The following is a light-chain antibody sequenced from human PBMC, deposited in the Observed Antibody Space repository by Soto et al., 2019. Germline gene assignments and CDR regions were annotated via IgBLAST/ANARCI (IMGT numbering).Light chain of an antibody. V-gene: IGKV3-20*01. CDR1: QSVSSNY. J-gene: IGKJ2*01. CDR2: GSS. Sequence: EIVLTQSPDTLSLSPGERATLSCRASQSVSSNYVAWYQQKPGQAPRLLTHGSSSRATGVPDRFSGRGSGTTFTLVISRLEPEDFAVYCCQQYGTSPFTFGQGTKVDIK. CDR3: QQYGTSPFT.